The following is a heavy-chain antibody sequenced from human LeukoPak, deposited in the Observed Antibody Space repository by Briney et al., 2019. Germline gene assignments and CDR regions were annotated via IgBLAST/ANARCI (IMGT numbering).Heavy chain of an antibody. D-gene: IGHD5-24*01. CDR1: GGSISSYY. Sequence: SETLSLTCTVSGGSISSYYWSWIRQPPGKGLEWIGYIYYSGSTYYNPSLKSRVTISVDTSKNQFSLKLSSVTAADTAVYYCARESDNAFDIWGQGTMVTVSS. V-gene: IGHV4-59*06. CDR3: ARESDNAFDI. J-gene: IGHJ3*02. CDR2: IYYSGST.